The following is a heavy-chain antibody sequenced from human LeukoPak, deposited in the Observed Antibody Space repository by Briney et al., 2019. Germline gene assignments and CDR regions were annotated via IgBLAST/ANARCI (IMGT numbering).Heavy chain of an antibody. Sequence: SETLSLTCTVSGGSISSSGAYWGWIRQPPGKGLEWIGSIYYSKNTYYNPSLKSRVTISADTSKNQFSLTLGSVSATDTAVYYCVSPRGFSYGYFDYWGQGTLVTVSS. CDR2: IYYSKNT. V-gene: IGHV4-39*01. CDR1: GGSISSSGAY. J-gene: IGHJ4*02. D-gene: IGHD5-18*01. CDR3: VSPRGFSYGYFDY.